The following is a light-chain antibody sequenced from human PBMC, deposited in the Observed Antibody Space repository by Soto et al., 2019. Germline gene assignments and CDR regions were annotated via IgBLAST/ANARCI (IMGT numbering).Light chain of an antibody. J-gene: IGKJ2*01. CDR3: QQYNNYPYT. CDR2: KAS. Sequence: DIQMTQSPSILSASVGDRVTITCRASQSIGSWLAWHQQKPGKAPKILIYKASSLESGVPSRFSGRGSGTVFTLTISSLQPDDFATYYCQQYNNYPYTFGRGTKLEIK. V-gene: IGKV1-5*03. CDR1: QSIGSW.